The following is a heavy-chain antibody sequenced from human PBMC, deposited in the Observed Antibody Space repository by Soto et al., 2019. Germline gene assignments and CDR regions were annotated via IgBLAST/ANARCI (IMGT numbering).Heavy chain of an antibody. Sequence: GGSLRLSCAASGFTFSNAWMSWVRQAPGKGLEWVGRIKSKTDGGTTDYAAPVKGRFTISRDDSKNTLYLQMNSLKTEDTAVYYCTTPLPGYSGYDSFDYWGQGTLVTVSS. CDR1: GFTFSNAW. CDR2: IKSKTDGGTT. V-gene: IGHV3-15*01. D-gene: IGHD5-12*01. CDR3: TTPLPGYSGYDSFDY. J-gene: IGHJ4*02.